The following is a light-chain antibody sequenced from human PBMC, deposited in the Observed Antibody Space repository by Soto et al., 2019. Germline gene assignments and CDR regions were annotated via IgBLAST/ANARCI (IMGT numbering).Light chain of an antibody. CDR2: EDN. V-gene: IGLV6-57*01. J-gene: IGLJ2*01. Sequence: NFMLTQPHSVSESPGKTVTISCTRSSGSIASNYVQWYQQRPGSSPTTVIYEDNQRPSGVPDRFSGSIDSSSNSASLTISGLKTEDEADYDCQSYDSGNHVVFGGGTKLTVL. CDR3: QSYDSGNHVV. CDR1: SGSIASNY.